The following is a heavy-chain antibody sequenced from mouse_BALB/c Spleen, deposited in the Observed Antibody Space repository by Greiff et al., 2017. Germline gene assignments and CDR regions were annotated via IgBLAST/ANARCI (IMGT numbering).Heavy chain of an antibody. J-gene: IGHJ4*01. D-gene: IGHD1-2*01. CDR3: AKATLLQYYAMDY. Sequence: QVQLKQSGPGLVAPSQSLSISCTASGFSLTSYGVSWVRQPPGKGLEWLGVICGDGSTNYHSALISRLSISKDNSKSQVFLKLNSLQTDDTATYYYAKATLLQYYAMDYWGQGTSVTVSS. CDR2: ICGDGST. CDR1: GFSLTSYG. V-gene: IGHV2-3*01.